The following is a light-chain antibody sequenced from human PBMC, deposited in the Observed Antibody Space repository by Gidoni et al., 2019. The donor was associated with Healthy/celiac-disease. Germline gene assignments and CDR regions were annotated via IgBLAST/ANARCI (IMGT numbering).Light chain of an antibody. CDR2: QDS. Sequence: SSELTLPPSVSLSPGQTASITCSGDTLGEKYAFWYQQKPRQSPVLVISQDSKRPSGIPDRFSGSNSGNTATLTIDGTQAMDEADYYCQAWDSSTVYVVGTGTKVTVL. CDR1: TLGEKY. V-gene: IGLV3-1*01. CDR3: QAWDSSTVYV. J-gene: IGLJ1*01.